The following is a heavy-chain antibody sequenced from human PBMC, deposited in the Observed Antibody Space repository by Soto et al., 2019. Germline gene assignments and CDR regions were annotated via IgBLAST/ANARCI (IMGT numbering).Heavy chain of an antibody. J-gene: IGHJ4*02. CDR3: AGVEFGAMAGGYVDY. CDR2: IYYSESS. CDR1: GDSITGTSYY. D-gene: IGHD6-19*01. V-gene: IGHV4-39*01. Sequence: SETLSLTCSVSGDSITGTSYYWAWVRQPPGKGLEWIGSIYYSESSYYNPYLKSRVTISKDTSKNRFSLKLSCVTTAETAVFYFAGVEFGAMAGGYVDYWGQGTLVTVSS.